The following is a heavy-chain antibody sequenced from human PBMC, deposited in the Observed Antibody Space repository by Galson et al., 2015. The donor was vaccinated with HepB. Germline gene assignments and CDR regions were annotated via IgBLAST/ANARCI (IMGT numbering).Heavy chain of an antibody. CDR3: ARGVSGSYYVPFDY. D-gene: IGHD1-26*01. CDR2: ISYDGSNK. CDR1: GFTFSSYA. J-gene: IGHJ4*02. Sequence: SLRLSCAASGFTFSSYAMHWVRQAPGKGLEWVAVISYDGSNKYYADSVKGRFTISRDNSKNTLYLQMNSLRAEDTAVYYCARGVSGSYYVPFDYWGQGTLVTVSS. V-gene: IGHV3-30-3*01.